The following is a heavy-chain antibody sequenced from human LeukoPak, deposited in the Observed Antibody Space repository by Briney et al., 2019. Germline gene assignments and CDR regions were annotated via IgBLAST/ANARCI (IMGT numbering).Heavy chain of an antibody. Sequence: SGGSLRLSCAASGFTFSSYGMHWVRQAPGKGLEWVAFIRYDGSNKYYADSVKGRFTISRDNAKNTLYLQMNSLRAEDTAVYYCASRGHCSSTSCYDYYYYYMDVWGKGTTVTVSS. CDR1: GFTFSSYG. D-gene: IGHD2-2*01. CDR3: ASRGHCSSTSCYDYYYYYMDV. CDR2: IRYDGSNK. V-gene: IGHV3-30*02. J-gene: IGHJ6*03.